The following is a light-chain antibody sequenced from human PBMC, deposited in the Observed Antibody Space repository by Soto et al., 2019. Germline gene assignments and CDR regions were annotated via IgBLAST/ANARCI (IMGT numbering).Light chain of an antibody. CDR3: QQYNNWPRWT. CDR2: GAS. CDR1: QSVSSN. V-gene: IGKV3-15*01. Sequence: EIVMTQSPATLSVSPGERATLSCRASQSVSSNLAWYQQKPGQAPRLLIYGASTRATGIPARFSVSGSVTEFTLTISSLQSEDFAVYYCQQYNNWPRWTFGQGTKVEIK. J-gene: IGKJ1*01.